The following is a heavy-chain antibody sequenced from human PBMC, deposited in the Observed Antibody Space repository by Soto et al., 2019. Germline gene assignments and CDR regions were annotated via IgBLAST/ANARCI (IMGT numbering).Heavy chain of an antibody. CDR2: ISYDGRND. CDR3: ARDPYFDY. Sequence: QVHLVESGGGVVQPGRSLRLSCEASGFTFNSYPIHWVRQAPGKGLEWVAVISYDGRNDYYGDSVRGRFTISRDNSKNTVYLQMNRLTPEETAVYYCARDPYFDYWGQGTLVTVSS. V-gene: IGHV3-30*04. J-gene: IGHJ4*02. CDR1: GFTFNSYP.